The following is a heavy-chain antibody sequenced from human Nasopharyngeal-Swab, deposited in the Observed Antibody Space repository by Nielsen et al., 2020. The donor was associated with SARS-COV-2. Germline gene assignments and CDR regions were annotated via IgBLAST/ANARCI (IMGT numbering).Heavy chain of an antibody. D-gene: IGHD3-10*01. V-gene: IGHV4-30-4*01. CDR3: ARDGYGSGSYSN. Sequence: WIRQPPGKSLEWIGYIYYSGSTYYNPSLKSRVTISVDTSKNQFFLKLSSVTAADTAVYYCARDGYGSGSYSNWGQGTLVTVSS. J-gene: IGHJ4*02. CDR2: IYYSGST.